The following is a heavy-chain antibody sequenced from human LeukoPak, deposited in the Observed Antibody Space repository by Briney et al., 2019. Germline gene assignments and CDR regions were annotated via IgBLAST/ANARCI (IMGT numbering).Heavy chain of an antibody. V-gene: IGHV3-23*01. Sequence: GGSLRLSCAASGFTFSSYAMSWVRQAPGKGLEWVSAISGSGGSTYYADSVKGRFTISRGNSKNTLYLQMNSLRAEDTAVYYCAKEVWFGELLFHYFDYWGQGTLVTVSS. J-gene: IGHJ4*02. CDR2: ISGSGGST. D-gene: IGHD3-10*01. CDR1: GFTFSSYA. CDR3: AKEVWFGELLFHYFDY.